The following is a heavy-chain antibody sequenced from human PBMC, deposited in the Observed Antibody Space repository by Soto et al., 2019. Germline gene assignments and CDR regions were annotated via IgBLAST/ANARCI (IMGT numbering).Heavy chain of an antibody. CDR2: ISAYNGNK. V-gene: IGHV1-18*01. D-gene: IGHD3-9*01. Sequence: ASVKVSCKASGYTFTSYGISWVRQAPGQGLEWMGWISAYNGNKNYAQKLQGRVTMTTDTATSTAYRGARSLRSDDTAVYYCARDVYILTGYDAWYYYYGMDVWG. J-gene: IGHJ6*02. CDR3: ARDVYILTGYDAWYYYYGMDV. CDR1: GYTFTSYG.